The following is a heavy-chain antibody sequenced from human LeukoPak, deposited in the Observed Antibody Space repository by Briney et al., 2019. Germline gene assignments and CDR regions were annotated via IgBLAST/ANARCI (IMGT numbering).Heavy chain of an antibody. D-gene: IGHD3-22*01. J-gene: IGHJ1*01. CDR1: GGSVSSGSHY. Sequence: PSETLSLTCTVSGGSVSSGSHYWSWIRQPPGKGLEWIGYIYYSGSTNYNPSLKSRVTISVDTSKNQFSLKLSSVTAADTAVYYCARGYYDSSGSRYFQHWGQGTLVTVSS. CDR3: ARGYYDSSGSRYFQH. CDR2: IYYSGST. V-gene: IGHV4-61*01.